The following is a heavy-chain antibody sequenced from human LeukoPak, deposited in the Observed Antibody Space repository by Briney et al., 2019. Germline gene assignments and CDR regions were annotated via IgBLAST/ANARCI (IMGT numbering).Heavy chain of an antibody. CDR1: GGSFSGYY. Sequence: PETLSLTCAVYGGSFSGYYWSWIRQPPGKGLEWIGEINHSGSTNYNPSLKSRVTISVDTSKNQFSLKLSSVTAADTAVYYCARVCDSSGYFDYWGQGTLVTVSS. CDR2: INHSGST. J-gene: IGHJ4*02. V-gene: IGHV4-34*01. CDR3: ARVCDSSGYFDY. D-gene: IGHD3-22*01.